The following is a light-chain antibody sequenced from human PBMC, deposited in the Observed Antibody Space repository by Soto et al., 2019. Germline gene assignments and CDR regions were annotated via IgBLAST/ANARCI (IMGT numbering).Light chain of an antibody. Sequence: DIVMTQSPDSLAVSLGERATINCKSSQSVLYSSNNKSYIGWYQQKSGQPPKLLIYWASTRESGVPDRXSGSGSGTDFTLTITSLQAEDVAVYYCQQYYNNPVTFGGGTKVEIK. CDR2: WAS. CDR1: QSVLYSSNNKSY. CDR3: QQYYNNPVT. J-gene: IGKJ4*01. V-gene: IGKV4-1*01.